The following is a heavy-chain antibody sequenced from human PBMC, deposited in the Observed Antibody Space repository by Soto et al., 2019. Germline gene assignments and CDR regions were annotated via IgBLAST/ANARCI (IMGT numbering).Heavy chain of an antibody. Sequence: QVQLVESGGGVVQPGRSLRLSCAASGFTFRSYAMHWVRQAPGKGLEWVAGISYDGSNKYCADSVKGRFTISRDNFKNTLYLQLNSLRAEDTAVYYCVRARLYTPALDFWGQGTLVTVSS. J-gene: IGHJ4*02. CDR3: VRARLYTPALDF. D-gene: IGHD2-2*01. CDR1: GFTFRSYA. CDR2: ISYDGSNK. V-gene: IGHV3-30-3*01.